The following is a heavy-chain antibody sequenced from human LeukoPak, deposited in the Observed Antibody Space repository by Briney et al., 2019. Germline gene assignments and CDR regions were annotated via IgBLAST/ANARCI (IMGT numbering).Heavy chain of an antibody. CDR1: GFTFTSYA. J-gene: IGHJ4*02. Sequence: GASVKVSCKASGFTFTSYAMHWVRQAPGQRLEWMGWINAGNGNTKYSQKFQGRVTITRDTSASTAYMELSSLRSEDTAVYYCARAYYDGSGYTFWMDYYFDYWGQGTLVTVSS. CDR3: ARAYYDGSGYTFWMDYYFDY. D-gene: IGHD3-22*01. CDR2: INAGNGNT. V-gene: IGHV1-3*01.